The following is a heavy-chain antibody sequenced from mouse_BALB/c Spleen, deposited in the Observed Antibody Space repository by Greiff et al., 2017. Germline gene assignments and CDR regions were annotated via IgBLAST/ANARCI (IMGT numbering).Heavy chain of an antibody. J-gene: IGHJ4*01. CDR3: ARVGDGYYRGAMDY. Sequence: EVQLQQSGPELVKPGASVKIPCKASGYTFTDYNMDWVQQSHGKSLEWIGDINPNNGGTIYNQKFKGKATLTVDKSSSTAYMELRSLTSEDTAVYYCARVGDGYYRGAMDYWGQGTSVTVSS. D-gene: IGHD2-3*01. CDR1: GYTFTDYN. CDR2: INPNNGGT. V-gene: IGHV1-18*01.